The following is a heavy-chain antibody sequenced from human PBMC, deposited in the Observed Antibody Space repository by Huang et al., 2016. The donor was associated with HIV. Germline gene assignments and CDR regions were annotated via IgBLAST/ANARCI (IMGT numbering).Heavy chain of an antibody. CDR1: GYTFTSYG. CDR2: ISAYRGDT. D-gene: IGHD3-10*01. Sequence: QLVQSGAEVKKPGASVKVSCKASGYTFTSYGFTWVRQAPGQGLEWMGWISAYRGDTKYAQSLQGRVTMTTDTSTNTAYMELRSLRSDDTVMYYCARDRVTSVRGITRGTFDYWGQGTPVTVSS. V-gene: IGHV1-18*04. CDR3: ARDRVTSVRGITRGTFDY. J-gene: IGHJ4*02.